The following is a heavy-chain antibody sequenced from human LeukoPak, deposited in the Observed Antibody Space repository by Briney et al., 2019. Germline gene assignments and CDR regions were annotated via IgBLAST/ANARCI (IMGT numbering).Heavy chain of an antibody. V-gene: IGHV4-61*05. D-gene: IGHD6-6*01. CDR1: GGSISISSDY. CDR3: TSSDYDYYAMDV. Sequence: SETLSLTCTVSGGSISISSDYWGWIRQPPGKGLEWIGSIYYTGSTNYNPSLRSRVTISIDTSKNQFSLKLTSVTAADTAMYYCTSSDYDYYAMDVWGQGTTVTVSS. J-gene: IGHJ6*02. CDR2: IYYTGST.